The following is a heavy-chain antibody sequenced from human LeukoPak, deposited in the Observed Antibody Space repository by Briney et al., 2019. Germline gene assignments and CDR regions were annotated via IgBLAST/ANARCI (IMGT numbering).Heavy chain of an antibody. V-gene: IGHV3-23*01. CDR3: AREIAVAGFDY. Sequence: PGGSLRLSCTTSGFGSKNYAMSWVRLAPGKGLEWVSIISATGVNTYYADSVKGRFTISRDNSKNTLYLQMNSLRAEDTAVYYCAREIAVAGFDYWGQGTLVTVSS. CDR2: ISATGVNT. D-gene: IGHD6-19*01. CDR1: GFGSKNYA. J-gene: IGHJ4*02.